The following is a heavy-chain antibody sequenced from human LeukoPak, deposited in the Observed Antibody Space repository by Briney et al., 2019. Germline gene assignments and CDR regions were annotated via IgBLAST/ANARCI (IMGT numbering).Heavy chain of an antibody. V-gene: IGHV1-2*02. J-gene: IGHJ4*02. CDR3: ARDPEYNYYFDY. CDR2: INPNSGGT. Sequence: ASVKVSCKASGYTFTVYYMHWVRQAPGQGLEWMGWINPNSGGTNYAQKFQGRVTMTRDTSISTAYMELSRLRSDDTAVYYCARDPEYNYYFDYWGQGTLVTVSS. D-gene: IGHD5-24*01. CDR1: GYTFTVYY.